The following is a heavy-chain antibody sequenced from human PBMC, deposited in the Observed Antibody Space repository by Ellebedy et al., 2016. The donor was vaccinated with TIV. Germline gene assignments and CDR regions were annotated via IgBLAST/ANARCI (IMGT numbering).Heavy chain of an antibody. CDR3: AKGAYLNWFDP. V-gene: IGHV3-23*01. CDR2: ISGSSGHT. J-gene: IGHJ5*02. Sequence: GESLKISCAASGFTFSSYAMSWVRQAPGMGLEWVSAISGSSGHTYYADSVKGRFTISRDNSKNTLYLQMNSRRADDTAIYYCAKGAYLNWFDPWGQGTLVTVSS. CDR1: GFTFSSYA.